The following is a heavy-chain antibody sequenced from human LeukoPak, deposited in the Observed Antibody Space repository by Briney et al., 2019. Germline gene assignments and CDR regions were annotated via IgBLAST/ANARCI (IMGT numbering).Heavy chain of an antibody. J-gene: IGHJ4*02. V-gene: IGHV4-38-2*01. D-gene: IGHD3-9*01. CDR1: GYSISSGYY. CDR2: MFYSGGS. Sequence: SETLSLTCAVSGYSISSGYYWGWIRQPPGKGLEWIGSMFYSGGSYYNPPLKSRVTISLDTSKNQFSLRLRSVTAADTAVYYCARVYFDWLLRFDYWGQGALVTVSS. CDR3: ARVYFDWLLRFDY.